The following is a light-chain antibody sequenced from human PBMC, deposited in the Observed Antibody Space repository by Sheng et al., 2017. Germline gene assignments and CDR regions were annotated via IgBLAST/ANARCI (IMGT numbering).Light chain of an antibody. Sequence: DIQMTQSPSTLSASIGDRVTITCRASQSISTWLAWYQQKPGKAPNLLIYKSSSLQSGVPSRFSGSGSGTDFTLTISSLQPEDFATYYCQQYYSYPRTFGQGTKVEVK. CDR1: QSISTW. CDR3: QQYYSYPRT. J-gene: IGKJ1*01. CDR2: KSS. V-gene: IGKV1-5*03.